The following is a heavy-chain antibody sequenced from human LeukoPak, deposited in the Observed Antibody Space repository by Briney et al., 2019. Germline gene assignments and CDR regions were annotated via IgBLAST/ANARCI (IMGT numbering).Heavy chain of an antibody. CDR1: GGSISSYY. D-gene: IGHD2-2*01. J-gene: IGHJ6*03. CDR3: ARIRVPAAHRNYYYYMDV. Sequence: SETLSLTCTVSGGSISSYYWSWIRQPPGKGLEWIGYIYTSGSTNYNPSLKSRVTISVDTSKNQFSLKLSSVTAADTAVYYCARIRVPAAHRNYYYYMDVWGKGTTVTVSS. CDR2: IYTSGST. V-gene: IGHV4-4*09.